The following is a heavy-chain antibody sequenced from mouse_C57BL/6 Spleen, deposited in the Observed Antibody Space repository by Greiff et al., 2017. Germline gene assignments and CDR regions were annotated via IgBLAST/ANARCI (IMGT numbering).Heavy chain of an antibody. D-gene: IGHD1-1*01. CDR2: INYDGSST. CDR3: ARTYYFYFAY. V-gene: IGHV5-16*01. CDR1: GFTFSDYY. Sequence: EVKLMESEGGLVQPGSSMKLSCTASGFTFSDYYMAWVRQVPEKGLEWVANINYDGSSTYYLDSLKSRFIISRDNAKNILYLQMSSLKSEDTATYYCARTYYFYFAYWGQGTTLTVSS. J-gene: IGHJ2*01.